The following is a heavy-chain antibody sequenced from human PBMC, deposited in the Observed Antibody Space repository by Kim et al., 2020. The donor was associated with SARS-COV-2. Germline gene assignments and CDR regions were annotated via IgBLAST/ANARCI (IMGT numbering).Heavy chain of an antibody. Sequence: SETLSLTCALSGDSVSSNSAAWNWIRQSPSRGLEWLGRTYYRSKWYNDYAVSVKSRITINPDTSKNQFSLQLNSVTPEDTAVYYCARSAWDIVATGVGMDVWGQGTTVTVSS. D-gene: IGHD5-12*01. CDR2: TYYRSKWYN. CDR3: ARSAWDIVATGVGMDV. CDR1: GDSVSSNSAA. J-gene: IGHJ6*02. V-gene: IGHV6-1*01.